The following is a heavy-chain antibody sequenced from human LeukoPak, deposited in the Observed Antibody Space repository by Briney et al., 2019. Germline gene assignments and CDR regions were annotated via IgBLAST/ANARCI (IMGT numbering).Heavy chain of an antibody. Sequence: GGSLRLSCVTSGFTFSSYAMSWVRQAPGKGLEWVSTIGGVAVATDYADSVKGRFTFSRDNSKNTLFLEMNSLRAEDTAIYYCAKDQFSGNGIYDPFDIWGQGTMVTV. V-gene: IGHV3-23*01. CDR2: IGGVAVAT. J-gene: IGHJ3*02. CDR3: AKDQFSGNGIYDPFDI. CDR1: GFTFSSYA. D-gene: IGHD5-12*01.